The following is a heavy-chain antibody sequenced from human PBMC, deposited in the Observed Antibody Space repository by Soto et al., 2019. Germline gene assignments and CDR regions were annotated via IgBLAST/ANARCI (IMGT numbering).Heavy chain of an antibody. V-gene: IGHV3-33*01. J-gene: IGHJ6*02. CDR2: IWYDGSNK. D-gene: IGHD2-15*01. CDR1: GFTFSSYG. CDR3: ARDSRSVCSGGSCYNGKSYYYGMDV. Sequence: GESLKISCAASGFTFSSYGMHWVRQAPGKGLEWVAVIWYDGSNKYYADSVKGRFTISRDNSKNTLYLQMNSLRAEDTAVYYCARDSRSVCSGGSCYNGKSYYYGMDVWGQGTTVTVSS.